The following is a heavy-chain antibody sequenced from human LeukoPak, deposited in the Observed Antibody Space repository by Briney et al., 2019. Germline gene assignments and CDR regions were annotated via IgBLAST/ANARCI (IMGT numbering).Heavy chain of an antibody. CDR2: ISAYNGNT. CDR1: GYTFTSYG. J-gene: IGHJ4*02. Sequence: ATVKASCKASGYTFTSYGISWVRQAPGQGLEWMGWISAYNGNTNYAQKLQGRVTMTTDTSTSTAYMELRSLRSDDTAVYYCARDSDRGYSYGNDYWGQGTLVTVSS. CDR3: ARDSDRGYSYGNDY. V-gene: IGHV1-18*01. D-gene: IGHD5-18*01.